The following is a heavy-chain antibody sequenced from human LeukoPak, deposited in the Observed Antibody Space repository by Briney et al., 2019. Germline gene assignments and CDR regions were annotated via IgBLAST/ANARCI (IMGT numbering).Heavy chain of an antibody. CDR3: AREGDFWSGYYTVSLDY. D-gene: IGHD3-3*01. CDR1: GFTFSSYW. CDR2: IKQDGSEK. Sequence: PGGSLRLSCAASGFTFSSYWMSWVRQAPGKGLEWVANIKQDGSEKYYVDSVKGRFTISRDNAKNSLYLQMNSLRAEDTAVYYCAREGDFWSGYYTVSLDYWGQGTLVTVSS. V-gene: IGHV3-7*01. J-gene: IGHJ4*02.